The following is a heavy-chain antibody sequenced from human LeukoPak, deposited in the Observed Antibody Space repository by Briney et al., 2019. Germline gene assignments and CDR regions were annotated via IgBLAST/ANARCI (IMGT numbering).Heavy chain of an antibody. Sequence: GGSLRLSCAASGFTFSSYAMSWVRQAPGKGLEWVSAISGSGGTTYYADSVKGRFTISRDNSKNTLYLQMNSLRAEDTAVYYCAKEEYDILTAYSDYWGQGTLATVSS. V-gene: IGHV3-23*01. J-gene: IGHJ4*02. CDR3: AKEEYDILTAYSDY. CDR2: ISGSGGTT. CDR1: GFTFSSYA. D-gene: IGHD3-9*01.